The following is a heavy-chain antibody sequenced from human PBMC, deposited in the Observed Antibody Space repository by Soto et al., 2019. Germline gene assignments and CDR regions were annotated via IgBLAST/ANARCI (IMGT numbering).Heavy chain of an antibody. CDR3: ARDYYDSSGYYYDDAFDI. CDR1: GGTFSSYA. CDR2: IIPIFGTA. V-gene: IGHV1-69*13. D-gene: IGHD3-22*01. Sequence: SVKVSCKASGGTFSSYAISWVRQAPGQGLEWMGGIIPIFGTANYAQKFQGRVTITADESTSTAYMELSSLRSEDTAVYYCARDYYDSSGYYYDDAFDIWGQGTMVTVSS. J-gene: IGHJ3*02.